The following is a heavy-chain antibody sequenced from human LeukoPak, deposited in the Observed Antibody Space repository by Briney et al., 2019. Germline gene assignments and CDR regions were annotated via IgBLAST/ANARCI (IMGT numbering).Heavy chain of an antibody. CDR1: GYTFTSYG. Sequence: RASVKVSCKASGYTFTSYGINWVRQAPGQGLEWMGWISTYNGNTNYAQKVQGRVTMTTDTSTSTAYMEPRSLRSDDTAVYYCAKSYDSSAYLDFWGQGTLVTDSS. J-gene: IGHJ4*02. CDR2: ISTYNGNT. CDR3: AKSYDSSAYLDF. D-gene: IGHD3-22*01. V-gene: IGHV1-18*01.